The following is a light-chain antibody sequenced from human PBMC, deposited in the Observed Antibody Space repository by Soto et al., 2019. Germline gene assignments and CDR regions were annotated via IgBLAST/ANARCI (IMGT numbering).Light chain of an antibody. CDR3: QQCYSRSLH. CDR2: SAS. J-gene: IGKJ5*01. Sequence: VQMTHSPSSLAASEGDRVTIPCRASQSISNYLTWYQQKTGKAPNLLIYSASSLQSGVPSRFSGSGSGTDFTLTISSLQPEDFGTYYCQQCYSRSLHFGQGTRLAIK. CDR1: QSISNY. V-gene: IGKV1-39*01.